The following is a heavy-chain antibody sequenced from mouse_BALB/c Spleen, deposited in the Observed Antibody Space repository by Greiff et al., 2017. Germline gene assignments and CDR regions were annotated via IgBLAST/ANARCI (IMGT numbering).Heavy chain of an antibody. V-gene: IGHV1-14*01. Sequence: VQLKESGPELVKPGASVKMSCKASGYTFTSYVMHWVKQKPGQGLEWIGYINPYNDGTKYNEKFKGKATLTSDKSSSTAYMELSSLTSEDSAVYYCARSLYYGNWYFDVWGAGTTVTVSS. D-gene: IGHD2-1*01. CDR3: ARSLYYGNWYFDV. J-gene: IGHJ1*01. CDR1: GYTFTSYV. CDR2: INPYNDGT.